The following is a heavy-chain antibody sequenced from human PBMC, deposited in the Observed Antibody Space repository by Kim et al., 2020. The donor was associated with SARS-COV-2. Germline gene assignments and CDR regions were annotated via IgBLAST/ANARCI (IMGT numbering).Heavy chain of an antibody. J-gene: IGHJ4*02. CDR3: ARVGGYSGYDSLDY. V-gene: IGHV3-11*05. D-gene: IGHD5-12*01. Sequence: ADSVKGRFTISRDNAKNSLYLQMNSLRAEDTAVYYCARVGGYSGYDSLDYWGQGTLVTVSS.